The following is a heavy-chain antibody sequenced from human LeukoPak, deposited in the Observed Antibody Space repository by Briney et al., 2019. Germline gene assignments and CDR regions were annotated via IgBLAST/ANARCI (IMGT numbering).Heavy chain of an antibody. CDR3: ARRVQLERRLGNAFDI. D-gene: IGHD1-1*01. CDR1: GYTFTGYY. CDR2: INPNSGGT. J-gene: IGHJ3*02. V-gene: IGHV1-2*06. Sequence: ASVKVSCKXSGYTFTGYYMHWVRQAPGQGLEWMGRINPNSGGTNYAQKFQGRVTMTRDTSISTAYMELSRLRSDDTAVYYCARRVQLERRLGNAFDIWGQGTMVTVSS.